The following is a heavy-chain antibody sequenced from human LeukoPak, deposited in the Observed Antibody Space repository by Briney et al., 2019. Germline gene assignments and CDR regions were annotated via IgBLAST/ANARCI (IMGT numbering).Heavy chain of an antibody. J-gene: IGHJ4*02. D-gene: IGHD1-26*01. Sequence: SETLSLTCTVSGGSISSYYWSWIRQPPGKGLEWIGYIYYSGSTNYNPSLKSRVTISVDTSKNQFSLKLSSVTAADTAVYYCARVRSGSYPRLDYWGQGTLVTVSS. CDR2: IYYSGST. CDR3: ARVRSGSYPRLDY. V-gene: IGHV4-59*01. CDR1: GGSISSYY.